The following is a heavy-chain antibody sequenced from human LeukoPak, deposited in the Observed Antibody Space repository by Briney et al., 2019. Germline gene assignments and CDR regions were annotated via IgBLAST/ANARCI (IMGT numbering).Heavy chain of an antibody. Sequence: GESLKISCKGSGYSFDSQWIGWVRQMPGKGLEWMGIIYPGDSDTKYSPSFEGQVTMSADKSISTAYLQWRSLKASDTAIYYCARHDGSGPFDCWGQGTLVTVSS. CDR3: ARHDGSGPFDC. V-gene: IGHV5-51*01. D-gene: IGHD1-1*01. CDR1: GYSFDSQW. CDR2: IYPGDSDT. J-gene: IGHJ4*02.